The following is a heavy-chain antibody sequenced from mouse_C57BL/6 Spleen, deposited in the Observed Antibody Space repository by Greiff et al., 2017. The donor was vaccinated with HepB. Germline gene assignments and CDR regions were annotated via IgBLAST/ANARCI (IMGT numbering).Heavy chain of an antibody. J-gene: IGHJ3*01. D-gene: IGHD4-1*01. Sequence: QVHVKQPGAELVKPGASVKLSCKASGYTFTSYWMQWVKQRPGQGLEWIGEIDPSDSYTNYNQKFKGKATLTVDTSSSTAYMQLSSLTSEDSAVYYCAIRLTGRGAYWGQGTLVTVSA. CDR3: AIRLTGRGAY. CDR2: IDPSDSYT. V-gene: IGHV1-50*01. CDR1: GYTFTSYW.